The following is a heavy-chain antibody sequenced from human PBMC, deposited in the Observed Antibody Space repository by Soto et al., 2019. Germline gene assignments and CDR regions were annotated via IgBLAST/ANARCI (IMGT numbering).Heavy chain of an antibody. CDR2: IYHSGST. V-gene: IGHV4-30-2*01. Sequence: QLQLQESGSGLVKPSQTLSLTCAVSGGSISSGGYSWSWIRQPPGKGLEWIGYIYHSGSTYYNPSLESRVTISVDRSTKQFSLKLSSVTAADTAVYYCARTPPDTVPYFDYWGQGTLVTVSS. CDR1: GGSISSGGYS. J-gene: IGHJ4*02. D-gene: IGHD4-17*01. CDR3: ARTPPDTVPYFDY.